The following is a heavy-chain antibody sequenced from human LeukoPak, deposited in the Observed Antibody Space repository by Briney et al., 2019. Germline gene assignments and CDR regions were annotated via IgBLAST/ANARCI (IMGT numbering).Heavy chain of an antibody. D-gene: IGHD3-10*01. Sequence: PGGSLRLSCAASGFTFSSYAMNWVRQAPGKGLEWVSAISGSGGVTYYADSVKGRFTISRDDSKNTLYLQMNSLRAEDTAVYYCAKGRVVCFGELFDYWGQGTLVTVSS. J-gene: IGHJ4*02. CDR3: AKGRVVCFGELFDY. V-gene: IGHV3-23*01. CDR1: GFTFSSYA. CDR2: ISGSGGVT.